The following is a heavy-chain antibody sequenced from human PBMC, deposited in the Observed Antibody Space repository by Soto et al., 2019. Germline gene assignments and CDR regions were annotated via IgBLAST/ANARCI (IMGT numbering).Heavy chain of an antibody. V-gene: IGHV4-38-2*02. CDR1: GYSISSGYY. CDR3: ARARVHWGYSSGWYDY. J-gene: IGHJ4*02. CDR2: IYHSGST. Sequence: SETLSLTCTVSGYSISSGYYWGWIRQPPGKGLEWIGSIYHSGSTYYNPSLKSRVTISVDTSKNQFSLKLSSVTAADTAVYYCARARVHWGYSSGWYDYWGQGTLVTVSS. D-gene: IGHD6-19*01.